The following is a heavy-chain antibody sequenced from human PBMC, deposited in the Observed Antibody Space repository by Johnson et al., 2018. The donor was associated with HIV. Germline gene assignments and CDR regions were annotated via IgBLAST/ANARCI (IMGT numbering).Heavy chain of an antibody. CDR2: ISYDGSNK. D-gene: IGHD3-22*01. CDR3: ARSGGYYGTDAFDI. CDR1: GFTFSRYA. J-gene: IGHJ3*02. Sequence: QVQLVESGGGVVQPGRSLRLSCAASGFTFSRYAMHWVRQAPGKGLEWVAVISYDGSNKYYADSVKGRFTISRDNSKNTLYLQMNSLRPEDTAVYYCARSGGYYGTDAFDIWGQGTMVTVSS. V-gene: IGHV3-30-3*01.